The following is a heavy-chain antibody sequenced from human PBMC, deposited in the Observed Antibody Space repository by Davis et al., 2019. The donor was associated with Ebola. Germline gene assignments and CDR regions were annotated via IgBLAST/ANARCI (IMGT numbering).Heavy chain of an antibody. CDR2: ISGSGGST. CDR3: ARVPSGWYAGDY. CDR1: GFTFSSYA. D-gene: IGHD6-19*01. V-gene: IGHV3-23*01. J-gene: IGHJ4*02. Sequence: PGGSLRLSCAASGFTFSSYAMSWVRQAPGKGLEWVSAISGSGGSTYYADSVKGRFTISRDNSKNTLYLQMNSLRAEDTAVYYCARVPSGWYAGDYWGQGTLVTVSS.